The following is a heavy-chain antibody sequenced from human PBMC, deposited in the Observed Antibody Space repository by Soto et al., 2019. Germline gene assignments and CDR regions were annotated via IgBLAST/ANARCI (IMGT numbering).Heavy chain of an antibody. CDR1: GVSITSSSYL. D-gene: IGHD3-3*01. CDR3: ARVPRIFLYFDN. V-gene: IGHV4-39*01. CDR2: LFYGGTV. J-gene: IGHJ4*02. Sequence: KPSETLSLTCSVSGVSITSSSYLWGWIRQSPEMGLEWIGTLFYGGTVDYNPSLKTRATISADTSKNQVSLRLTSVTAADTAVYYCARVPRIFLYFDNWGQGTPVTVSS.